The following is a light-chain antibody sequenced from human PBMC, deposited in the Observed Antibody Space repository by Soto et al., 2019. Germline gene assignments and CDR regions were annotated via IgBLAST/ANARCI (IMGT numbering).Light chain of an antibody. CDR1: SSNIGSNF. V-gene: IGLV1-51*01. CDR3: GTWDNSLSGVL. CDR2: DNN. Sequence: QLVLTQPPSASGTPGQRVTISCSGSSSNIGSNFVYWYQHLPGTAPKLLIYDNNKRPSGIPDRFSGSKSGTSATLGITGLQTGDEADYYCGTWDNSLSGVLFGGGTKLTVL. J-gene: IGLJ2*01.